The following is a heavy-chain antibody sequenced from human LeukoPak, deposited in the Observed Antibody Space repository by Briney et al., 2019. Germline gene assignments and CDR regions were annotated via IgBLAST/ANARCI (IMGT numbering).Heavy chain of an antibody. J-gene: IGHJ4*02. D-gene: IGHD3-3*01. CDR1: GFTFSSYS. Sequence: PGGSLRLSCAASGFTFSSYSMNWVRQAPGKGLEWVSSISSSSSYIYYADSVKGRFTISRDNAKNSLYLQMNSLRAEDTAVYYCARDNGALWSGYSHFDYWGQGTLVTVSS. V-gene: IGHV3-21*04. CDR3: ARDNGALWSGYSHFDY. CDR2: ISSSSSYI.